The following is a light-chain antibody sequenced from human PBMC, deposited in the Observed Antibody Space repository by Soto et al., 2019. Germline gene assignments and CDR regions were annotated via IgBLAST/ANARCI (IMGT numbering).Light chain of an antibody. V-gene: IGLV2-14*01. CDR3: SSYTISTTPNV. CDR2: EVT. CDR1: SSDVGAYNF. J-gene: IGLJ1*01. Sequence: QSALTQPASVSGSPGQSITISCTGSSSDVGAYNFVSWYQHHPGKAPKLILYEVTTRPSGVSSRFSGSKSGNTASLTISGLQADDEANYYCSSYTISTTPNVCATGTKVTVL.